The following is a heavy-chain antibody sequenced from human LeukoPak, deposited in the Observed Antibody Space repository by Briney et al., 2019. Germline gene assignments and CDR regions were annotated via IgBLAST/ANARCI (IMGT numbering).Heavy chain of an antibody. V-gene: IGHV4-38-2*02. J-gene: IGHJ4*02. CDR1: GYSISSGFY. CDR2: IYYGGHT. CDR3: ARREGYDYGDSSFDY. Sequence: SETLSLTCNASGYSISSGFYWGWIRQPPGKGLEWIESIYYGGHTYYNPSLTSRVAISIDTAKNHFSLKLSSVTAADTAVYYCARREGYDYGDSSFDYWGQGTLVTVSS. D-gene: IGHD4-17*01.